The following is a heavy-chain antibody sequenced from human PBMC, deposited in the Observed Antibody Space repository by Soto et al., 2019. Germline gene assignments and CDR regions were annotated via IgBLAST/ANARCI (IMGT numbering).Heavy chain of an antibody. V-gene: IGHV3-53*02. Sequence: EVQLVETGGGLIQPGGSLRLSCAVAGFTVSSNYMSWVRQAPGKGLEWVSVIYSGGSTDYAVSVKGRFTISRDNSKNTLYLQMNRLRAEDTAVYYCARALYDYVWGSYFFDYWGQGTLVTVSS. D-gene: IGHD3-16*01. CDR2: IYSGGST. J-gene: IGHJ4*02. CDR3: ARALYDYVWGSYFFDY. CDR1: GFTVSSNY.